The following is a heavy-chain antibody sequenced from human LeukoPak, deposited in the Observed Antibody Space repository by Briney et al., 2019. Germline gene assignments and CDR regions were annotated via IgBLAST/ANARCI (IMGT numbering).Heavy chain of an antibody. Sequence: GGSLRLSCAASGFTFSSYAMSWVRQAPGKGLEWVSAISGSGGSTYYADSVKGRFTISRDNSKNTLYLQMNSPRAEDTAVYYCANHPGRTATQTKYFQHWGQGTLVTVSS. D-gene: IGHD2-15*01. CDR3: ANHPGRTATQTKYFQH. J-gene: IGHJ1*01. CDR2: ISGSGGST. V-gene: IGHV3-23*01. CDR1: GFTFSSYA.